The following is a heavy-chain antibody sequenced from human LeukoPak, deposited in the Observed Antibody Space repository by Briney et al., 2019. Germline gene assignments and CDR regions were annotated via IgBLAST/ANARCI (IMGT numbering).Heavy chain of an antibody. J-gene: IGHJ5*02. CDR1: GGSISSSHYY. CDR3: ARASDGSGWYRGWFDP. CDR2: FYYSGST. D-gene: IGHD6-19*01. Sequence: SETLSLTCTVSGGSISSSHYYWGWIRQPPGKGLEWIGSFYYSGSTHYNPSLKSRVTISADTSKNQFSLKLSSVTAADTAVYYCARASDGSGWYRGWFDPWGQGTLVTVSS. V-gene: IGHV4-39*07.